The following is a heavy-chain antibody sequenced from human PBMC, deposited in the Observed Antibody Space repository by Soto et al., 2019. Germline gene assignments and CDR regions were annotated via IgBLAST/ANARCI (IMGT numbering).Heavy chain of an antibody. Sequence: PSETLSLTXTVSGGSISSYYWSWIRQPPGKGLEWIGYIYYSGSTNYNPSLKSRVTISVDKSKNQFSLKLSSVTAADTAVYYCARVSGSYYYGMDVWGQGTTVTVSS. CDR2: IYYSGST. V-gene: IGHV4-59*12. CDR1: GGSISSYY. J-gene: IGHJ6*02. D-gene: IGHD1-26*01. CDR3: ARVSGSYYYGMDV.